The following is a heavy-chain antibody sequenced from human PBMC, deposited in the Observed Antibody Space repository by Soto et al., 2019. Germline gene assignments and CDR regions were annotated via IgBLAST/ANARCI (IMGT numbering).Heavy chain of an antibody. V-gene: IGHV2-5*02. CDR2: IYWDDDK. J-gene: IGHJ1*01. CDR3: AHSPPPTVTTSAEYFQH. D-gene: IGHD4-17*01. CDR1: GFSLSTSGVG. Sequence: QITLKESGPTLVKPTQTLTLTCTFSGFSLSTSGVGVNWIRQPPGTALEWLALIYWDDDKRYSPSLKSRLTITKDSSKNQVVLTMTNMDPEDTATYYCAHSPPPTVTTSAEYFQHWGQGTLVTVSS.